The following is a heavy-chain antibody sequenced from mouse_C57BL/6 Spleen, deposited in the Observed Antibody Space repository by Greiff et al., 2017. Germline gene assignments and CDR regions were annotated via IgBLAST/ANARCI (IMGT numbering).Heavy chain of an antibody. Sequence: QVQLQQSGAELVRPGSSVKLSCKASGYTFTSYWMHWVKQRPIQGLEWIGNIDPSDSETHYNQKFKDKATLTVDKSSSTAYMQLSSLTSEDSAVYYCARLHDGYYAYAMDYWGQGTSVTVSS. CDR1: GYTFTSYW. V-gene: IGHV1-52*01. CDR2: IDPSDSET. CDR3: ARLHDGYYAYAMDY. D-gene: IGHD2-3*01. J-gene: IGHJ4*01.